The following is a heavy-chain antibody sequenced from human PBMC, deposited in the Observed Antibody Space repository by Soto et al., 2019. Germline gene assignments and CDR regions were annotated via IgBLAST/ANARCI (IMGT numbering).Heavy chain of an antibody. D-gene: IGHD2-2*01. CDR2: TSLYNGNT. V-gene: IGHV1-18*04. CDR1: DFSFTSHG. Sequence: ASVKVSCKAYDFSFTSHGISWVRQAPGQGLEWMGWTSLYNGNTNYAQQFQGRVTMTTDTSTSTAYMELRSLRSDDTAMYFCAIYHLELFRFDYWGQGTLVTVSS. J-gene: IGHJ4*02. CDR3: AIYHLELFRFDY.